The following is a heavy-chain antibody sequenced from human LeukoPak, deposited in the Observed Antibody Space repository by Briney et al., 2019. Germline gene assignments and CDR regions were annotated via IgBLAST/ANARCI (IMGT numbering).Heavy chain of an antibody. CDR3: ARSAPISPRYCSSTSCTDY. CDR2: IYYSGST. J-gene: IGHJ4*02. Sequence: PSETLSLTCTVSGGSISSGDYYWSWIRQPPGKGLEWIGYIYYSGSTNYNPSLKSRVTISVDTSKNQFSLKLSSVTAADTAVYYCARSAPISPRYCSSTSCTDYWGQGTLVTVSS. CDR1: GGSISSGDYY. D-gene: IGHD2-2*01. V-gene: IGHV4-61*08.